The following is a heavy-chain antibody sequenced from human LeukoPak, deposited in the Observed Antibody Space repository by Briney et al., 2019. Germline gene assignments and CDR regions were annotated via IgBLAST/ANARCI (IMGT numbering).Heavy chain of an antibody. CDR3: ARRQGCSSTSCPPDS. D-gene: IGHD2-2*01. CDR2: IYPGDSDT. Sequence: GESLKISCRGSGYSFTTYWIGRVRQMPGKGLEWMGIIYPGDSDTGYSPSFQGQVTVSADKSINTAYLQWSSLKASDTAMYYCARRQGCSSTSCPPDSWGQGTLVTVSS. CDR1: GYSFTTYW. J-gene: IGHJ4*02. V-gene: IGHV5-51*01.